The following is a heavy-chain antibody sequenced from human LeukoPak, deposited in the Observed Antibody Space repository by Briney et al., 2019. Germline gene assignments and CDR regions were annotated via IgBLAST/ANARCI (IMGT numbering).Heavy chain of an antibody. CDR1: GFTFTSSV. CDR3: TVRDYDFWRGYHS. D-gene: IGHD3-3*01. V-gene: IGHV1-58*02. Sequence: SVKVSCKASGFTFTSSVMHWVRQARGQRLEWIGWIVVGSGNTNYAQKFQERVTITRDMSTSTAYMELSSLRSKDTAVYFCTVRDYDFWRGYHSWGQGTLVTVSS. CDR2: IVVGSGNT. J-gene: IGHJ4*02.